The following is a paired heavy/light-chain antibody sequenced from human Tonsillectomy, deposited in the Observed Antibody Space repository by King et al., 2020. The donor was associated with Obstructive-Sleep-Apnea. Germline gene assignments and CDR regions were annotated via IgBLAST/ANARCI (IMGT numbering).Light chain of an antibody. CDR1: SSSIGSNT. CDR3: ASWDDSPDGPV. V-gene: IGLV1-44*01. CDR2: SNN. Sequence: QSVLTQPPSASGTPGQRVTISCSGSSSSIGSNTVNWYQQLPGTAPKLLIYSNNQRPSGVPDRFSGSKSGTSASLAISGLQSEDEADYYCASWDDSPDGPVFGGGTKLTVL. J-gene: IGLJ2*01.
Heavy chain of an antibody. CDR1: AGSINNYY. Sequence: QVQLQESGPGLVRPSETLSLTCTVSAGSINNYYWSWIRQPPGKGLEWIAYIYYSGKTNYNVSLKSRVTISVDTSKNQFSLNLNSVTPADTAVYYCARMVPGRLLFDYWGQGTLVTVSS. V-gene: IGHV4-59*01. J-gene: IGHJ4*02. D-gene: IGHD2-8*01. CDR3: ARMVPGRLLFDY. CDR2: IYYSGKT.